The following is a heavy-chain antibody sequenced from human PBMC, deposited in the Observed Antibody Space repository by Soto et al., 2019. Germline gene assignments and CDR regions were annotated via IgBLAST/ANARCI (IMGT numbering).Heavy chain of an antibody. V-gene: IGHV1-3*05. D-gene: IGHD2-21*02. Sequence: QVQLVQSGAEEKKPGASVKVSCKASGYTFTSYAMHWVRQAPGQRLEWMGWINAGNGNTKYSQKFQGRVTITRDTSASPAYVALGSVRYGDTAVYYCAKIIVVVTALDYWGQGSLVTVSS. J-gene: IGHJ4*02. CDR3: AKIIVVVTALDY. CDR1: GYTFTSYA. CDR2: INAGNGNT.